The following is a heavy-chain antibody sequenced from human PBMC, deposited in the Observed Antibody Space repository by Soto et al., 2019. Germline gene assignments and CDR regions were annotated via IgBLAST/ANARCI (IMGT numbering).Heavy chain of an antibody. CDR3: AKDGCSSTSCLPFDY. V-gene: IGHV3-30*18. CDR1: GFTFSSYG. CDR2: ISYDGSNK. J-gene: IGHJ4*02. D-gene: IGHD2-2*01. Sequence: HPGGSLRLSCAASGFTFSSYGMHWVRQAPGKGLEWVAVISYDGSNKYYADSVKGRFTISRDNSKNTLYLQMNSLRAEDTAVYYCAKDGCSSTSCLPFDYWGQGT.